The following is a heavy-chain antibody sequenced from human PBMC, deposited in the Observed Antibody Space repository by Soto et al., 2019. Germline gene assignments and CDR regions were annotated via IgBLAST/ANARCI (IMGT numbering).Heavy chain of an antibody. V-gene: IGHV5-10-1*01. J-gene: IGHJ6*02. CDR2: IDPSDSYT. CDR3: ARQGTAAGRRDYYYYYGMDV. Sequence: PGESLKISCKGSGYSFTSYWISWVRQMPGKGLEWMGRIDPSDSYTNYSPSFQGHVTISADKSISTAYLQWSSLKASDTAMYYFARQGTAAGRRDYYYYYGMDVWGQGTTVTVS. CDR1: GYSFTSYW. D-gene: IGHD6-13*01.